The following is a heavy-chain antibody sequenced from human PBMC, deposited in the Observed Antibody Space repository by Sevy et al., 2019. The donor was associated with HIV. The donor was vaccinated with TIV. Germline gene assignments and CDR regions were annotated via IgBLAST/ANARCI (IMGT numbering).Heavy chain of an antibody. CDR3: AKRSSPVLIFYYFDY. D-gene: IGHD3-3*01. CDR2: ISGSGGST. V-gene: IGHV3-23*01. J-gene: IGHJ4*02. Sequence: QLGGSLRLSCAASGFTFSSYAMSWVRQAPGKGLEWVSAISGSGGSTYYADSVKGRFTISRDNSKNTLYLQMNSLRAEDTAVYYCAKRSSPVLIFYYFDYWGQGTLVTVSS. CDR1: GFTFSSYA.